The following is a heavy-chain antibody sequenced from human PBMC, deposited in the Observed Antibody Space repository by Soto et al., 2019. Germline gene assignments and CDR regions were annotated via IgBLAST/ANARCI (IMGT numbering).Heavy chain of an antibody. J-gene: IGHJ6*02. Sequence: ESLKISCKGSGYTLTNYWIGWVRQMPGKGLEWMGIIYPGDSDTKYSPSFQGQVTISADKSITTTYLRWTSLKASDTAIYYCAASIFYYGMDVWGQGTTVTVSS. V-gene: IGHV5-51*01. CDR2: IYPGDSDT. CDR1: GYTLTNYW. CDR3: AASIFYYGMDV.